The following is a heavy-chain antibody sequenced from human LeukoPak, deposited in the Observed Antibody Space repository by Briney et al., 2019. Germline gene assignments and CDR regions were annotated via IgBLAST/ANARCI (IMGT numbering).Heavy chain of an antibody. CDR2: IIPISGIA. CDR1: GGTFSSYA. V-gene: IGHV1-69*04. J-gene: IGHJ4*02. CDR3: ARDSGSYSNPVDY. D-gene: IGHD1-26*01. Sequence: ASVKVSCKASGGTFSSYAISWVRQAPGQGLEWMGRIIPISGIANYAQKFQGRVTITADKSTSTAYMELSSLRSEDTAVYYCARDSGSYSNPVDYWGQGTLVTVSS.